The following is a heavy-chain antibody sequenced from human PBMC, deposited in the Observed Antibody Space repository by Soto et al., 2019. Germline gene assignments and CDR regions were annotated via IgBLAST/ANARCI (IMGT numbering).Heavy chain of an antibody. CDR1: GGSISSSSYY. D-gene: IGHD2-15*01. CDR3: ARHLGVVVAATLLSHAFDI. V-gene: IGHV4-39*01. Sequence: SETLSLTCTVSGGSISSSSYYWGWIRQPPGKGLEWIRSIYYSGSTYYNPSLKSRVTISVDTSKNQFSLKLSSVTAADTAVYYCARHLGVVVAATLLSHAFDIWGQGTMVTVSS. J-gene: IGHJ3*02. CDR2: IYYSGST.